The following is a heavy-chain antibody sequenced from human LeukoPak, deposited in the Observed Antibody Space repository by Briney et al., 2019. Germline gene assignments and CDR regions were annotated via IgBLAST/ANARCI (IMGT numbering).Heavy chain of an antibody. D-gene: IGHD6-13*01. J-gene: IGHJ5*02. CDR3: AKDGIAAAGTGFDP. V-gene: IGHV3-23*01. CDR2: ISGSGGST. Sequence: GGSLRLSCTAPGFTFGNYAMSWVRQAPGKGLEWVSAISGSGGSTYYADSVKGRFTISRDNSKNTLYLQMNSLRAEDTAVYYCAKDGIAAAGTGFDPWGQGTLVTVSS. CDR1: GFTFGNYA.